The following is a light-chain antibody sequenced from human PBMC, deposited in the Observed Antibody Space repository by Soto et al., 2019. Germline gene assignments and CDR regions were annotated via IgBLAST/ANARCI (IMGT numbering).Light chain of an antibody. CDR1: QGIRNE. CDR3: LQDDDYPFT. CDR2: AAS. J-gene: IGKJ4*01. V-gene: IGKV1-6*01. Sequence: AIQVTQSPSSLSASVGDRVTITCRASQGIRNELSWYQQKPGKAPKSLIFAASNLQSGVPSRFSGSGSGTDFTLTISSLQPEDFATYFCLQDDDYPFTFGGGTKVEIK.